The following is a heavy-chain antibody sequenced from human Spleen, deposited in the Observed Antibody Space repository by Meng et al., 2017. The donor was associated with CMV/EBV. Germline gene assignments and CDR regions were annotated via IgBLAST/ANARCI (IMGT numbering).Heavy chain of an antibody. CDR2: ICYSGST. J-gene: IGHJ6*02. CDR1: GGSISSFY. D-gene: IGHD2-2*01. CDR3: ARAVTGGCGSSSCHYHYGLDV. V-gene: IGHV4-59*01. Sequence: GSLRLSCTVSGGSISSFYWSWIRQSPGKGLEWIGHICYSGSTDYNPSLKSRVTISIDTSKKQFSLRLSSVTAADTAVYFCARAVTGGCGSSSCHYHYGLDVWGQGTTVTVSS.